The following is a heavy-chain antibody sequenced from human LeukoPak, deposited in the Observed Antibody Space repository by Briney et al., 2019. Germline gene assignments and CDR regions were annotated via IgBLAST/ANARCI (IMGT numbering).Heavy chain of an antibody. CDR2: IIPILGIA. V-gene: IGHV1-69*04. D-gene: IGHD2-2*02. CDR3: ARDQGVVVPAAIVGFDP. J-gene: IGHJ5*02. CDR1: GGTFSSYA. Sequence: EASAKVSCKASGGTFSSYAISWVRQAPGQGLEWMGRIIPILGIANYAQKFQGRVTITADKSTSTAYMELSSLRSEDTAVYYCARDQGVVVPAAIVGFDPWGQGTLVTVSS.